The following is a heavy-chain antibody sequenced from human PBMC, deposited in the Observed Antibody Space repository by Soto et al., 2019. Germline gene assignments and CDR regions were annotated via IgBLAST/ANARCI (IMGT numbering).Heavy chain of an antibody. J-gene: IGHJ6*02. Sequence: GGSLRLSCAASGFTFSSYAMHWVRQAPGKGLEWVAVISYDGSNKYYADSVKGRFTISRDNSKNTLYLQMNSLRAEDTAVYYCARDIPDTRDYYDSSGYYYDGMDVWGQGTTVTVSS. V-gene: IGHV3-30-3*01. CDR3: ARDIPDTRDYYDSSGYYYDGMDV. CDR1: GFTFSSYA. CDR2: ISYDGSNK. D-gene: IGHD3-22*01.